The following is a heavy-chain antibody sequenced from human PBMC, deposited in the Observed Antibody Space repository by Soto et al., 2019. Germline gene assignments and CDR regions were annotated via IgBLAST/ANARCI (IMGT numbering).Heavy chain of an antibody. Sequence: QLQLQESGPGLVKPSETLSLTCTVSGGSISSSSYYWGWIRQPPGKGLEWIGSIYYSGSTYYNPSLQSRVTISVDTSKNQFSLKLSSVTAADTAVYYCASVGYSSSSHYYYYMDVWGKGTTVTVSS. V-gene: IGHV4-39*01. CDR1: GGSISSSSYY. J-gene: IGHJ6*03. CDR3: ASVGYSSSSHYYYYMDV. CDR2: IYYSGST. D-gene: IGHD6-6*01.